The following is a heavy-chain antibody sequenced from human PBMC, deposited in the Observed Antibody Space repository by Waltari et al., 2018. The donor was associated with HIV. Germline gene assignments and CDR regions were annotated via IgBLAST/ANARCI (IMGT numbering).Heavy chain of an antibody. Sequence: QVQLQESGPGLVKPSETLSLTCAVSGYSISSGYYWGWIRQPPGKGLEWIGSIGHSGTTFYNPSLESRVSMSVDTSTNQFSLKLSSVTAADTAVHYCARGNLVDCTFDIWGQGTMVTVSS. CDR1: GYSISSGYY. V-gene: IGHV4-38-2*01. J-gene: IGHJ3*02. CDR3: ARGNLVDCTFDI. CDR2: IGHSGTT. D-gene: IGHD3-9*01.